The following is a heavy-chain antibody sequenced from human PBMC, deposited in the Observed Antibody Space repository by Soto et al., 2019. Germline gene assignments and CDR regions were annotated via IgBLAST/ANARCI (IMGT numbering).Heavy chain of an antibody. J-gene: IGHJ5*02. Sequence: GASVKVSCKSPGDTFTSYDLNCARQAPGQGLEWMGVMNPGSGDTEYAQKFQGRVTMTRDISIATAYMELSSLRSDDTAIYYCARMETFGSLNWFDPWGQGTLVTV. V-gene: IGHV1-8*02. CDR2: MNPGSGDT. CDR1: GDTFTSYD. D-gene: IGHD3-16*01. CDR3: ARMETFGSLNWFDP.